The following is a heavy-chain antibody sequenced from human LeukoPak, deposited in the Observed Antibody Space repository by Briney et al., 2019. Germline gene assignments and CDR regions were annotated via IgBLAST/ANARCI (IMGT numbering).Heavy chain of an antibody. CDR3: ARGFGITIVRRAPLYFDR. CDR2: ISYSSDYI. CDR1: EFTFNIYS. V-gene: IGHV3-21*01. Sequence: GGSLRLSCAASEFTFNIYSMSWVRQAPGKGLEWVSTISYSSDYIYYADSVKGRFTISRDNAKNSLFLQMNSLRAEDTAVYYCARGFGITIVRRAPLYFDRWGQGSLVTVSS. D-gene: IGHD3-10*01. J-gene: IGHJ4*02.